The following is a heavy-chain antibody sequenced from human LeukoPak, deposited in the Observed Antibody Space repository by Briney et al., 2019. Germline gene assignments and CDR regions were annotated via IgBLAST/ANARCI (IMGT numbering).Heavy chain of an antibody. D-gene: IGHD4-17*01. CDR3: ARDSYGDCLTTLDY. V-gene: IGHV3-30-3*01. Sequence: GGSLRLSCAASGFTFNSYAMHWVRQAPGKGLEWVAVISYDGSNKYYADSVKGRFTISRDNSKNTLYLQMNSLRAEDTAVYYCARDSYGDCLTTLDYWGQGTLVTVSS. CDR1: GFTFNSYA. CDR2: ISYDGSNK. J-gene: IGHJ4*02.